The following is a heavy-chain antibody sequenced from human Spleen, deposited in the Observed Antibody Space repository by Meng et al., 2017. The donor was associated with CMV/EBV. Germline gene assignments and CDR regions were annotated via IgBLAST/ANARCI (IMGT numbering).Heavy chain of an antibody. V-gene: IGHV3-48*03. Sequence: GGSLRLSCAASGFTFSSYEMNWVRQAPGKGLEWVSYISSSGSTIYYADSVKGRFTISRDNAKNSLYLQMNSLRAEDTAVYYCARGRSTSWVGLDYYGMDVWGQGTTVTVSS. J-gene: IGHJ6*02. D-gene: IGHD2-2*01. CDR3: ARGRSTSWVGLDYYGMDV. CDR1: GFTFSSYE. CDR2: ISSSGSTI.